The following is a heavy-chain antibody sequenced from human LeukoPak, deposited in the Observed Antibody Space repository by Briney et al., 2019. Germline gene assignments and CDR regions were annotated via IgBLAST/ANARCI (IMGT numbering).Heavy chain of an antibody. CDR3: AVLANTQWELLQEFDY. D-gene: IGHD1-26*01. CDR2: FSGSGGST. CDR1: GFPFSSYA. J-gene: IGHJ4*02. V-gene: IGHV3-23*01. Sequence: GGSLSLSFAALGFPFSSYALTWFGRAPGKGLEWVSVFSGSGGSTYYADSVKGRFTISRDNSKNTLYLQMNSLRAEDTAVYYCAVLANTQWELLQEFDYWGQGTLVTVSS.